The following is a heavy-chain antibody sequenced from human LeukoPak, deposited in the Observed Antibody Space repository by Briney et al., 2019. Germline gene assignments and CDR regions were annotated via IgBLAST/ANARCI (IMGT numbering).Heavy chain of an antibody. CDR1: GFTFSSYE. V-gene: IGHV3-48*03. J-gene: IGHJ3*02. D-gene: IGHD5-24*01. CDR3: ARAGRWIQLENAFDI. Sequence: GGSLRLSCAASGFTFSSYEMNWVRQAPGKGLEWVSYISSSGSTIYYADSVKGRFTISRDNAKNSLYLQMNSLRAEDTAVYYCARAGRWIQLENAFDIWGQGTMVNVSS. CDR2: ISSSGSTI.